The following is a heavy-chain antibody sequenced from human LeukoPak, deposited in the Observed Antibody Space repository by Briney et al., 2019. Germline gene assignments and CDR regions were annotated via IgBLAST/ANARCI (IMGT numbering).Heavy chain of an antibody. CDR3: ARGLNYYDSSGTDY. V-gene: IGHV1-8*02. D-gene: IGHD3-22*01. J-gene: IGHJ4*02. CDR1: GYTFTGHY. Sequence: ASVKVSCKASGYTFTGHYMHWVRQAPGQGLEWMGWMNPNSGNTGYAQKFQGRVTMTRNTSISTAYMELSSLRSEDTAVYYCARGLNYYDSSGTDYWGQGTLVTVSS. CDR2: MNPNSGNT.